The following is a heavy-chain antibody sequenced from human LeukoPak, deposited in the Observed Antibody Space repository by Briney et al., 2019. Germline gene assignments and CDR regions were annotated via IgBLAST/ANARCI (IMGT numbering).Heavy chain of an antibody. V-gene: IGHV1-69*05. Sequence: GSSVKVSCKASGGTFYSYAISWVRQAPGQGLEWMGGIVPIFGTANYAQKFQGRVTITTDESTSTAYMELSSLRSEDTAVYYCARAYCGGDCSSDNWFDPWGQGTLVTVSS. J-gene: IGHJ5*02. CDR3: ARAYCGGDCSSDNWFDP. CDR2: IVPIFGTA. D-gene: IGHD2-21*02. CDR1: GGTFYSYA.